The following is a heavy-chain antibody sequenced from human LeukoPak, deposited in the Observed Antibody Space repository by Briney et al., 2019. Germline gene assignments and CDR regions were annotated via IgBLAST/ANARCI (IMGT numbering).Heavy chain of an antibody. V-gene: IGHV4-30-4*01. D-gene: IGHD3-10*01. CDR1: GGSISSGDYY. J-gene: IGHJ5*02. Sequence: SQTLSLTCTVSGGSISSGDYYWSWIRQPPGKGLEWIGYIYYSGSTYYNPSLKSRVTISVDTFKNQFSLKLSSVTAADTAVYYCARMDITMVGTLANWFDPWGQGTLVTVSS. CDR3: ARMDITMVGTLANWFDP. CDR2: IYYSGST.